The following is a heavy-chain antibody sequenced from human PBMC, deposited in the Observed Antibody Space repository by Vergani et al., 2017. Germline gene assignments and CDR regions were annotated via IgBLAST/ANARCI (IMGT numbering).Heavy chain of an antibody. CDR3: ARVRRDDSSGYYYYYGMDV. J-gene: IGHJ6*02. V-gene: IGHV4-30-4*01. D-gene: IGHD3-22*01. Sequence: QVQLQESGPGLVKPSQTLSLTCIVSGGSISSGDYYWSWIRQPPGKGLEWIGYNYYSGSTYYNPSLKSRVTISVDTSKNQFSLKLSSVTAADTAVYYCARVRRDDSSGYYYYYGMDVWGQGTTVTVSS. CDR1: GGSISSGDYY. CDR2: NYYSGST.